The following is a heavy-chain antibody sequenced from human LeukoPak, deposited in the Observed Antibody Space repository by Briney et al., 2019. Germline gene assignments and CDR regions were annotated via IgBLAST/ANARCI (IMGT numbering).Heavy chain of an antibody. Sequence: GGSLRLSCAASGFTFSSYEMNWVRQAPGKGLEWVSYICSSGSAIYYADSVKGRFTISRDNAKHSLYLQMNSLRAEDTAVYYCAREFGLRYFDWLLWGAFDIWGQGTMVTVSS. D-gene: IGHD3-9*01. CDR2: ICSSGSAI. V-gene: IGHV3-48*03. CDR1: GFTFSSYE. J-gene: IGHJ3*02. CDR3: AREFGLRYFDWLLWGAFDI.